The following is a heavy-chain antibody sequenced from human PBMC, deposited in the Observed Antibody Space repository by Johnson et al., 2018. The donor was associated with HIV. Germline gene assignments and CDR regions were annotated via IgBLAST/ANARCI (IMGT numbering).Heavy chain of an antibody. CDR1: GFTFSSYG. J-gene: IGHJ4*02. D-gene: IGHD6-13*01. CDR3: AKSQQLVNGLFDY. Sequence: QMQLVESGGGVVQPGGSLRLSCAASGFTFSSYGMHWVRQAPGKGLEWVAFIRYDGSNKYYADSVKGRFTISRDNSKKPLYLQMNSLRAEHTAVYYCAKSQQLVNGLFDYWGRGTLVTVSS. V-gene: IGHV3-30*02. CDR2: IRYDGSNK.